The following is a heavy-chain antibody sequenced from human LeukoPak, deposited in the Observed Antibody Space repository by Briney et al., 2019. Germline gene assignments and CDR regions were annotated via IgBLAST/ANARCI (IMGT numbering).Heavy chain of an antibody. D-gene: IGHD3-16*01. CDR2: IYHSGST. J-gene: IGHJ4*02. CDR1: GYSISSGYY. Sequence: PSETLSLTCTVSGYSISSGYYWGWIRQPPGKGLEWIGSIYHSGSTYYNPSLKSRVTISVDTSKNQFSLKLSSVTAADTAVYYCARAWGAGGNDYWGQGTLVTVSS. CDR3: ARAWGAGGNDY. V-gene: IGHV4-38-2*02.